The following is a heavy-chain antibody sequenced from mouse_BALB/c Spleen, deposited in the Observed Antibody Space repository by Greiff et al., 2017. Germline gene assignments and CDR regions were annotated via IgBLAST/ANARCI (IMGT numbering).Heavy chain of an antibody. J-gene: IGHJ2*01. V-gene: IGHV14-4*02. Sequence: VQLRQSGPELVKPGASVKISCKASGYTFTDYYINWVKQRPEQGLEWIGWIDPENGDTEYAPNFQGKATMTADTSSNTAYLQLSSLTSEDTAVYYCNAEYGNGYWGQGTTLTVSS. CDR3: NAEYGNGY. D-gene: IGHD2-10*02. CDR2: IDPENGDT. CDR1: GYTFTDYY.